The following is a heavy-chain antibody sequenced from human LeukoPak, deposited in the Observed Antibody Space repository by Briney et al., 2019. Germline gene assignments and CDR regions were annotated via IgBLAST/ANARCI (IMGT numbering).Heavy chain of an antibody. CDR1: GFTFSDYT. D-gene: IGHD4-23*01. Sequence: PGGSLRLSCVASGFTFSDYTVHWVRQAPGKGLEYVSAISSYGDNTYYANSVKGRFTISRDNSKNTLYLQMGSLRADDMAVYYCARATNSHGGNSDFWGQGTLVTVSS. CDR3: ARATNSHGGNSDF. CDR2: ISSYGDNT. J-gene: IGHJ4*02. V-gene: IGHV3-64*01.